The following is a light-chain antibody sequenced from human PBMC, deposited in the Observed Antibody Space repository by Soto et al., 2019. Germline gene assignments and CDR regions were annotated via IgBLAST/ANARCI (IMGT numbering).Light chain of an antibody. V-gene: IGLV2-14*01. Sequence: QPVLTQPASVSGSPGQSITISCTGTSSDVGGYNYVSWYQQHPGKAPKLMIYDVSNRPSGVSNRFSGSKSGNTASLTISGLQAKDEADYYCSSYTSSSTLEVVFGGGTKVTVL. CDR3: SSYTSSSTLEVV. CDR1: SSDVGGYNY. CDR2: DVS. J-gene: IGLJ2*01.